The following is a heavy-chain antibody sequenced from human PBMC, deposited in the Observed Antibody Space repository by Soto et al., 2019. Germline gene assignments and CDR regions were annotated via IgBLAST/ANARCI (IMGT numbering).Heavy chain of an antibody. D-gene: IGHD2-15*01. Sequence: QVQLVQSGAEVKKTGSSVKVSCKASGDTSSTYSINWVRQAPGQGLEWVGRIIPILALPNYAQRFQGRVTITADKSTSKTYMELSSLRSEDTAAYYCARGYCSGGSCYSPRYNWFDPWGQGTLVTVSS. CDR1: GDTSSTYS. CDR2: IIPILALP. J-gene: IGHJ5*02. V-gene: IGHV1-69*02. CDR3: ARGYCSGGSCYSPRYNWFDP.